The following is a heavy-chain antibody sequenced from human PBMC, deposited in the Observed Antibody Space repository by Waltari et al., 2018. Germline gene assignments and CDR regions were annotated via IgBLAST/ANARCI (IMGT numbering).Heavy chain of an antibody. CDR1: GGSFSGYY. CDR2: INHSGST. D-gene: IGHD6-13*01. Sequence: QVQLQQWGAGLLKPSETLSLTCAVYGGSFSGYYWSWIRQPPGKGLEWIGEINHSGSTDYNPASKSRVAVSVDTSKNQFSLKLSSVTAADTAVYYCARHRGYGSSWHRWGQGTLVTVSS. V-gene: IGHV4-34*01. CDR3: ARHRGYGSSWHR. J-gene: IGHJ5*02.